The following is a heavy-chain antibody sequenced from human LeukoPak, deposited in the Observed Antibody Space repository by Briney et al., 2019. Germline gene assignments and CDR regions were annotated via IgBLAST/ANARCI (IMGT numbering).Heavy chain of an antibody. Sequence: SETLSLTCTVSGYSISSGYFWGWIRQPPGKGLEWIGSINHSGTTYYKSSLKGRVTISVDMSKSQFSLKLSSVTAADTAVYYCARGNVPGYFDLWGRGTLVTVSS. CDR2: INHSGTT. D-gene: IGHD2-2*01. CDR3: ARGNVPGYFDL. V-gene: IGHV4-38-2*02. J-gene: IGHJ2*01. CDR1: GYSISSGYF.